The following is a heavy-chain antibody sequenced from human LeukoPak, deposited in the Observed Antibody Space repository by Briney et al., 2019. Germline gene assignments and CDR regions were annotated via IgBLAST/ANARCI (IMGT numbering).Heavy chain of an antibody. J-gene: IGHJ4*01. CDR1: GFTFGDYD. V-gene: IGHV3-49*04. CDR3: TRTFSYGSTAXDY. Sequence: GGSLRLSCTASGFTFGDYDLSWVRQAPGKGLEWVGFIRSKAYGGTTDYAASVKGRFTISRDDSKSITYLQMNSLKTEDTAVYYCTRTFSYGSTAXDYWXXXTXXTVS. D-gene: IGHD3-10*01. CDR2: IRSKAYGGTT.